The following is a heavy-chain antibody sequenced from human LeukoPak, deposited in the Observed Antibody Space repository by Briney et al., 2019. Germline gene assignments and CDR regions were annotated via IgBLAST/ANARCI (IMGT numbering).Heavy chain of an antibody. J-gene: IGHJ5*02. CDR2: IYYSGST. CDR1: GGSISSYY. D-gene: IGHD3-16*02. V-gene: IGHV4-59*01. CDR3: ARESGDYVWGSYHNWFDP. Sequence: SETLSLTCTVSGGSISSYYWSWIRQPPGKGLEWIGYIYYSGSTNYNPSLKSRVIISVDTSKNQFSLKLSSVTAADTAVYYCARESGDYVWGSYHNWFDPWGQGTLVTVSS.